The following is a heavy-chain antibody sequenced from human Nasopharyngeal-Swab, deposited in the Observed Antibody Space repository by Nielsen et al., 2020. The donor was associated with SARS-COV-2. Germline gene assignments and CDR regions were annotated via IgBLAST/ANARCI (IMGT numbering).Heavy chain of an antibody. CDR2: IKSKTDGGTT. J-gene: IGHJ4*02. Sequence: GESLKISCATSGFTFKSAWMSWVRQPPGRGLEWVGRIKSKTDGGTTDYAAPVKGRFTISRDDSKNTLYLQMNSLKTEDTAVYYCTAECSSTSCYADYWGQGTLVTVSS. CDR3: TAECSSTSCYADY. CDR1: GFTFKSAW. D-gene: IGHD2-2*01. V-gene: IGHV3-15*01.